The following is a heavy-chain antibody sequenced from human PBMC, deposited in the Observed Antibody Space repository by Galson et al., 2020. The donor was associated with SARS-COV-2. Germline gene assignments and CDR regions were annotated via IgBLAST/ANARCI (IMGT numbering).Heavy chain of an antibody. Sequence: SVKVSCKASGGTFSSYTISWVRQAPGQGLEWMGRIIPILGIANYAQKFQGRVTITADKSTSTAYMELSSLRSEDTAVYYCARGSDSSGYYSSPRLPEYFQHWGQGTLVTVSS. D-gene: IGHD3-22*01. J-gene: IGHJ1*01. V-gene: IGHV1-69*02. CDR1: GGTFSSYT. CDR3: ARGSDSSGYYSSPRLPEYFQH. CDR2: IIPILGIA.